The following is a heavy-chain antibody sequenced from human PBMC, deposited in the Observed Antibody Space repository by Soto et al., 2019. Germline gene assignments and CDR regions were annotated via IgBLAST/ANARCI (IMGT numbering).Heavy chain of an antibody. CDR2: IIPIFGTA. Sequence: QVQLVQSGAEVKKPGSSVKVSCKASGGTFSSYAISWVRQAPGQGLEWMGRIIPIFGTANYAQKFQGRVTITADKSTSTAYMELSSLRSEDTAVYYCARGGLRFLEWSSYGMDVWGQGTTVTVSS. CDR3: ARGGLRFLEWSSYGMDV. J-gene: IGHJ6*02. V-gene: IGHV1-69*06. CDR1: GGTFSSYA. D-gene: IGHD3-3*01.